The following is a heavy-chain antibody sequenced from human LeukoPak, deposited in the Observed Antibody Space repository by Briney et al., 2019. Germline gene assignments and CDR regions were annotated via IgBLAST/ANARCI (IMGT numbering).Heavy chain of an antibody. CDR1: GFTFDDYA. CDR2: ISWNSGSI. J-gene: IGHJ5*02. Sequence: GRSLRLSCAASGFTFDDYAMHWVRHAPGKGLEWVSGISWNSGSIGYADSVKGRFTISRDNAKNSLHLQMNSLRAEDTALYYCAKGRDKYQLLSKNWFDPWGQGTLVTVSS. D-gene: IGHD2-2*01. CDR3: AKGRDKYQLLSKNWFDP. V-gene: IGHV3-9*01.